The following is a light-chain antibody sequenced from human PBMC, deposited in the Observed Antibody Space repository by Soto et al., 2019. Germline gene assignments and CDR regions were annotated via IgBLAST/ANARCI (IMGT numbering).Light chain of an antibody. CDR3: KSYDVSHTYV. V-gene: IGLV2-8*01. Sequence: QSALTQPPSASGSPGQSVTISCTGTKNDIGVYDFVSWYQHHPGKAPRLIIYEVVQRPSGVPDRFSGSKPGNTASLTVSGLQAADEADYFCKSYDVSHTYVFGSRTKRTVL. J-gene: IGLJ1*01. CDR2: EVV. CDR1: KNDIGVYDF.